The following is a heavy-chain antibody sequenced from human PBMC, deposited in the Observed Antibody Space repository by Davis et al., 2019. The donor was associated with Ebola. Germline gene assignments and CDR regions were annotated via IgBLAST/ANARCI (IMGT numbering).Heavy chain of an antibody. CDR1: GGSFSGYY. J-gene: IGHJ4*02. CDR3: ARLGYCSGGSCTEGLDY. CDR2: IYYSGST. D-gene: IGHD2-15*01. V-gene: IGHV4-59*08. Sequence: SETLSLTCAVYGGSFSGYYWSWIRQPPGKGLEWIGYIYYSGSTNYNPSLKSRVTISVDTSKNQFSLKLSSVTAADTAVYYCARLGYCSGGSCTEGLDYWGQGTLVTVSS.